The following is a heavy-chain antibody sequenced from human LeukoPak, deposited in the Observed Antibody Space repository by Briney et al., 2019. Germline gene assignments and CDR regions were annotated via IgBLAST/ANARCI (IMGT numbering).Heavy chain of an antibody. CDR3: ARGRTVRWALLVGPGLSPVDY. V-gene: IGHV1-18*01. CDR2: ISAYNGNT. Sequence: ASVKVSCKASGYTFTSYGISWVRQAPGQGLEWMGWISAYNGNTNYAQKLQGRVTMTTDTSTSTAYMEPRSLRSDDTAVYYCARGRTVRWALLVGPGLSPVDYWGQGTLVTVSS. D-gene: IGHD1-26*01. J-gene: IGHJ4*02. CDR1: GYTFTSYG.